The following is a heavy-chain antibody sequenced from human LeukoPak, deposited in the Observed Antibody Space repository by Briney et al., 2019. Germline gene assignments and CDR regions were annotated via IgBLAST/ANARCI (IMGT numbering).Heavy chain of an antibody. D-gene: IGHD6-19*01. Sequence: PGGSLRLSCAASGFTVSSNYMSWVRQAPGKGLEWVSVIYSGGSTYYADSVKGRFTISRDNSKNTLYLQMNSLRAEDTAVYYCAGGAKRGIAVEWGYWGQGTLVTVSS. V-gene: IGHV3-53*01. J-gene: IGHJ4*02. CDR2: IYSGGST. CDR3: AGGAKRGIAVEWGY. CDR1: GFTVSSNY.